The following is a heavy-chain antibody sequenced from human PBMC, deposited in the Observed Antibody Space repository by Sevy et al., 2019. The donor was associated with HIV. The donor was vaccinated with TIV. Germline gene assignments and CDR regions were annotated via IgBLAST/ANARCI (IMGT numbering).Heavy chain of an antibody. V-gene: IGHV3-23*01. CDR3: AKGGGGHYDPDEIGYYFYYYNMDV. D-gene: IGHD3-22*01. CDR1: GFSFDSYG. J-gene: IGHJ6*03. CDR2: ISGSGTRT. Sequence: GGSLGLSCAVSGFSFDSYGMTWVRQAPGKGLEWVSGISGSGTRTYYADSVKGRFIISRDNSKNTLYLQMNRLRSEDTGLYFWAKGGGGHYDPDEIGYYFYYYNMDVWGKGTTVTVSS.